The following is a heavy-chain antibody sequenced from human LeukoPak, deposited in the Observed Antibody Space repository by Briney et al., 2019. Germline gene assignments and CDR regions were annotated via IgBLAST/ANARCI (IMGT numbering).Heavy chain of an antibody. Sequence: GGSLRLSCAASGLTFSCYWMSWVRQAPGKGLEWVASIKQDGTETYYVDSVKGRFTSSSDNAKNSLDPQMNSLRVDGTAMYYCARGDSGWGGGDAFHMWGQGTMVTVSS. D-gene: IGHD3-10*01. CDR3: ARGDSGWGGGDAFHM. CDR1: GLTFSCYW. CDR2: IKQDGTET. V-gene: IGHV3-7*01. J-gene: IGHJ3*02.